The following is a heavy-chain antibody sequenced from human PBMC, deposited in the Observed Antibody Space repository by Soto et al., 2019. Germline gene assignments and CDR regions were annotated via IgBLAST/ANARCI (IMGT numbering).Heavy chain of an antibody. J-gene: IGHJ5*02. Sequence: SSETLSLTCTVSGGSISSGGYYWSWIRQHPGKGLEWIGYIYYSGSTYYNPSLKSRVTIPVDTSKNQFSLKLSSVTAADTAVYYCARLVTHRFDPWGQGTLVTVSS. V-gene: IGHV4-31*03. CDR3: ARLVTHRFDP. D-gene: IGHD5-18*01. CDR2: IYYSGST. CDR1: GGSISSGGYY.